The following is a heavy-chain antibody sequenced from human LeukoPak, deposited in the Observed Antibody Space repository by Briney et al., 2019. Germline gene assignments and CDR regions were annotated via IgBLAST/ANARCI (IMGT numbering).Heavy chain of an antibody. D-gene: IGHD4-17*01. J-gene: IGHJ4*02. CDR3: AKHQDSYGDSLFDS. V-gene: IGHV3-23*01. CDR1: GFTFSNYA. Sequence: GGSLRLSCAASGFTFSNYAVNWVRQAPGKGLEGVSAINPTGANTYYADSVKGRFTISRDNSKDTMYLQMSSLRVDDTAVYYCAKHQDSYGDSLFDSWGQGTLVTVSS. CDR2: INPTGANT.